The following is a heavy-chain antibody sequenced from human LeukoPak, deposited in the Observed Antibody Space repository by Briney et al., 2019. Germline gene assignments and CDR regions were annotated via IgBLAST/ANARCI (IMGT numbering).Heavy chain of an antibody. CDR1: GGSFSGYY. CDR2: INHSGST. J-gene: IGHJ4*02. V-gene: IGHV4-34*01. D-gene: IGHD3-10*01. CDR3: ARLPPGSGAYYFDY. Sequence: SETLSLTCAVYGGSFSGYYWSWIRQPPGKGLEWIGEINHSGSTNYNPSLKSRVTISVDTSKNQFSLKLSSVTAADTAVYYCARLPPGSGAYYFDYWGQGTLVTVSS.